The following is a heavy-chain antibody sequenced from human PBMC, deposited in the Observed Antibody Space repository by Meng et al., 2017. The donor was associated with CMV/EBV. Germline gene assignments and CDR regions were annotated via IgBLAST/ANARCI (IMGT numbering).Heavy chain of an antibody. CDR3: ARDFVVVPAAKGEFDY. Sequence: GESLKISCAASGFTFSSYSMNWVRQAPGKGLEWVSSIRSSSSYIYYADSVKGRFTISRDNAKNSLYLQMNSLRAEDTAVYYCARDFVVVPAAKGEFDYWGQGTLVTVSS. CDR1: GFTFSSYS. CDR2: IRSSSSYI. V-gene: IGHV3-21*01. J-gene: IGHJ4*02. D-gene: IGHD2-2*01.